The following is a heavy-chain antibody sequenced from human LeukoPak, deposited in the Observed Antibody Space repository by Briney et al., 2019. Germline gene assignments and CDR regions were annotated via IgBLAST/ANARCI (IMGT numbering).Heavy chain of an antibody. Sequence: GASVKVSCKASGYTFTSYDINWVRQATGQGLEWMGWMNPNSGNTGYAQKFQGRVTITRNTSISTVYMELSSLRSEDTAVYYCARHYYGSGNDWGWFDPWGQGTLVTVSS. D-gene: IGHD3-10*01. J-gene: IGHJ5*02. V-gene: IGHV1-8*03. CDR3: ARHYYGSGNDWGWFDP. CDR2: MNPNSGNT. CDR1: GYTFTSYD.